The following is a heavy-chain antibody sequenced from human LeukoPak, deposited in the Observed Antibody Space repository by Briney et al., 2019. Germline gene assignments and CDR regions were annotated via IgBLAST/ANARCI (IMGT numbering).Heavy chain of an antibody. CDR3: ARVGIVGVSTPAYYFDY. Sequence: GGSLRLSCVASGFTFSTFSMNWVRQAPGKGLEWVSYISSSSPIHYADSVKGRFTISRDNAKNSLYLQMNSLRDEDTAVYYCARVGIVGVSTPAYYFDYWGQGTLVTVSS. CDR1: GFTFSTFS. CDR2: ISSSSPI. V-gene: IGHV3-48*02. J-gene: IGHJ4*02. D-gene: IGHD3-16*01.